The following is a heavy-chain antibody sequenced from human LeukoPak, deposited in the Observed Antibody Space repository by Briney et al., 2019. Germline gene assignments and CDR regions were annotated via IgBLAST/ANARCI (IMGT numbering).Heavy chain of an antibody. V-gene: IGHV3-30*04. CDR2: ISYDGSNK. CDR3: ARRYY. CDR1: GFTFSSYA. J-gene: IGHJ4*02. D-gene: IGHD5-24*01. Sequence: GGSLRLSCAASGFTFSSYAMHWVRQAPGKGLEWVAVISYDGSNKYYADSVKGRFTIPRDNAKNSLYLQMNSLRDEDTAVYYCARRYYWGQGTLVTVSS.